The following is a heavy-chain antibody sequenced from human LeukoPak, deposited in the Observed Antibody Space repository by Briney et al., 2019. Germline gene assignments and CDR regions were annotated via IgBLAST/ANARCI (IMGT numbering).Heavy chain of an antibody. V-gene: IGHV3-21*01. Sequence: KAGGSLGLSCAASGFTFSSYSMNWVRQAPGKGLEWVSSISSSSSYIYYADSVKGRFTISKDNAKKSLYLQMNTLRAEDAAVYYCAREYSSSTDFDYWGQGTLVTVSS. CDR1: GFTFSSYS. CDR3: AREYSSSTDFDY. CDR2: ISSSSSYI. J-gene: IGHJ4*02. D-gene: IGHD6-6*01.